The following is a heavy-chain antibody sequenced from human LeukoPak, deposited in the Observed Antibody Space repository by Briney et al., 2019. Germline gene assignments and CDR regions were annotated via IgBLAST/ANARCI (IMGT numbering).Heavy chain of an antibody. J-gene: IGHJ4*02. V-gene: IGHV4-34*01. CDR2: INHSGST. Sequence: PSETLSLTCAVYGGSFSGYHWSWLRQPPGKGLEWIGEINHSGSTSYNPSLKSRVTISVDTSKNQFSLKLSSVTAADTAVYYCARGNDDYFDYWGQGTLVTASS. CDR3: ARGNDDYFDY. CDR1: GGSFSGYH. D-gene: IGHD1-1*01.